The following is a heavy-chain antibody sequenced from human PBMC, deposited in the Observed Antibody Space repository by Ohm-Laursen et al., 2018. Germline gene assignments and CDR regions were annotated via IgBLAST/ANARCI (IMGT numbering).Heavy chain of an antibody. CDR3: AKATWFGELLGAFDI. CDR1: GFTFDDYA. J-gene: IGHJ3*02. V-gene: IGHV3-9*01. D-gene: IGHD3-10*01. CDR2: ISWNSGSI. Sequence: SLRLSCAASGFTFDDYAMHWVRQAPGKGLEWVSGISWNSGSIGYADSVKGRFTISRDNAKNSLYLQMNSLRAEDTALYYCAKATWFGELLGAFDIWGQGTMVTVSS.